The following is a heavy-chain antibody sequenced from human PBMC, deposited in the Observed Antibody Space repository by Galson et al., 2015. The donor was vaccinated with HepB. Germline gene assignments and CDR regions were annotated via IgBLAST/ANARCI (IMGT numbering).Heavy chain of an antibody. D-gene: IGHD3-9*01. J-gene: IGHJ5*02. CDR2: ISYDGSNK. CDR1: GFTFSSYA. Sequence: SLRLSCAASGFTFSSYAMHWVRQAPGKGLEWVAVISYDGSNKYYADSVKGRFTISRDNSKNTLYLQMNSLRAEDTAVYYCAKDRYDILTGLNWFDPWGQGTLVTVSS. V-gene: IGHV3-30*04. CDR3: AKDRYDILTGLNWFDP.